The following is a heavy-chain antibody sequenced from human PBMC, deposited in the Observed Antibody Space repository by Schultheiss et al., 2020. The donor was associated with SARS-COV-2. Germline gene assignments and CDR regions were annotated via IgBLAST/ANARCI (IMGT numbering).Heavy chain of an antibody. J-gene: IGHJ4*02. CDR3: ATDRVGPTTDFDH. V-gene: IGHV3-9*01. CDR1: GFTFDDYA. CDR2: ISWNSGSI. D-gene: IGHD1-26*01. Sequence: GGSLRLSCTASGFTFDDYAMHWVRQAPGKGLEWVSGISWNSGSIGYADSVKGRFTISRDNAKNSLYLQMNSLRAEDTAVYFCATDRVGPTTDFDHWGQGTLVTVSS.